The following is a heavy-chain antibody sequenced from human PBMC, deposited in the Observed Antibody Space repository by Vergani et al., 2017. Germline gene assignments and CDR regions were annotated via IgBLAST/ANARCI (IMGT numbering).Heavy chain of an antibody. J-gene: IGHJ4*02. CDR3: ARAVDTAMANFDY. Sequence: QVQLVQSGAEVKKPGSSVKVSCKASGGTFSSYAISWVRQAPGQGLEWMGGISVYNGETKFAQKFQGRVTLTRDTSTSTAYMELSSLRSEDTAVFYCARAVDTAMANFDYWGQGTLVTVSS. D-gene: IGHD5-18*01. V-gene: IGHV1-69*06. CDR1: GGTFSSYA. CDR2: ISVYNGET.